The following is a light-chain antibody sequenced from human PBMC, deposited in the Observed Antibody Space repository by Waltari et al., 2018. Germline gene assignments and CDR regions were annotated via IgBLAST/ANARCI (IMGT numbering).Light chain of an antibody. Sequence: QTVVTQEPSLTVSPGGTVTLTCASSTGAVTSNYYPNWIQQRPGQAPRALIYNTNNKYSRPPALFSGSLLGGKAALTLSRAQPEDEADYYCLLYYSGGARVFGGGTKLTVL. CDR1: TGAVTSNYY. J-gene: IGLJ2*01. CDR3: LLYYSGGARV. CDR2: NTN. V-gene: IGLV7-43*01.